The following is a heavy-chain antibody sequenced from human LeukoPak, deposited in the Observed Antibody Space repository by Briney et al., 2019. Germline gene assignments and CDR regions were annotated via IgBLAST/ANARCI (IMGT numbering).Heavy chain of an antibody. V-gene: IGHV3-74*01. Sequence: GGSLRLSCAASGFTFSNYWMHWARQAPGKGLVWVSRIKGDGSHTIYADSVKGRFTISGDNAKNTLYLQMKSLRAEDTAVYYCVRDWDHFDFDSWGLGTLVTVSS. CDR1: GFTFSNYW. J-gene: IGHJ5*01. CDR3: VRDWDHFDFDS. D-gene: IGHD3-9*01. CDR2: IKGDGSHT.